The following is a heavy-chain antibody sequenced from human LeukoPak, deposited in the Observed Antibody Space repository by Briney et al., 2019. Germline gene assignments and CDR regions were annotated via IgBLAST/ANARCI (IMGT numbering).Heavy chain of an antibody. CDR3: ARYGDGPFDY. Sequence: PGGSLRLSCAASGFTFSSYGMHWVRQAPGKGLEWVAVIWHDGSNRYYVESVRGRFTISRDNSKNTLYLQMNSLRAEDTAVYYCARYGDGPFDYWGQGTLVTVSS. D-gene: IGHD5-24*01. J-gene: IGHJ4*02. CDR1: GFTFSSYG. V-gene: IGHV3-33*08. CDR2: IWHDGSNR.